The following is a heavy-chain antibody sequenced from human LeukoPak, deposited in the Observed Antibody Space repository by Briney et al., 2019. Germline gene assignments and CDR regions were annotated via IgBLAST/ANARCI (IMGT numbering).Heavy chain of an antibody. Sequence: SETLSLTCTVSGASISSGSYYWGWIRQPPGKGLEWIASIYYRGSTYYNPSLKSRVTISVDTSKNQFSLKLSSVTAADTAVYYCARREGSYYGSGSYDYWGQGTLVTVSS. V-gene: IGHV4-39*01. D-gene: IGHD3-10*01. CDR1: GASISSGSYY. J-gene: IGHJ4*02. CDR2: IYYRGST. CDR3: ARREGSYYGSGSYDY.